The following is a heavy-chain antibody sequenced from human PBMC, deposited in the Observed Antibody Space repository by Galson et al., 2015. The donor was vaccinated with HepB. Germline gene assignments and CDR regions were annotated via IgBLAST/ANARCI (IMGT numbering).Heavy chain of an antibody. CDR2: VSFDGRNT. Sequence: SLRLSCAGSGFDSNDSSIHWVRQSPGKGLEWVAGVSFDGRNTYYADSVKGRFIISRDSSKKTVYLQMNSLRSKDTAVYYCTRAAAGRTATTTLAWGPGLLVTVSS. CDR1: GFDSNDSS. J-gene: IGHJ5*02. D-gene: IGHD4-17*01. CDR3: TRAAAGRTATTTLA. V-gene: IGHV3-30-3*01.